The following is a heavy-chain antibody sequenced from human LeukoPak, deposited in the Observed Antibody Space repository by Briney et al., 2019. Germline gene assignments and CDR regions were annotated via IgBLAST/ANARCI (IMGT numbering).Heavy chain of an antibody. V-gene: IGHV1-69*05. CDR1: GGTLSSYA. J-gene: IGHJ6*03. Sequence: GSSVRVSCKASGGTLSSYATSWVRHAPGQGLEWMGGIIPIFGTANYAQKFQGRVTITTDESPSTAYMELSTLRYQHTAVYFSARSGSDRTAFYYYDDMDGWGKGTTVTVSS. CDR3: ARSGSDRTAFYYYDDMDG. CDR2: IIPIFGTA. D-gene: IGHD2-21*02.